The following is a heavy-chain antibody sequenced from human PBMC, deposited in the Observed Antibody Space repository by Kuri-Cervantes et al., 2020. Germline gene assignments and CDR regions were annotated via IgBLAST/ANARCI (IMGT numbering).Heavy chain of an antibody. CDR3: AKSYCGGDCRNAFDI. J-gene: IGHJ3*02. CDR2: ISASGGSK. CDR1: GFTFSSYA. Sequence: GESLKISCAASGFTFSSYAMSWVRQAPGKGLEWVSSISASGGSKYYADSVKGRFTIFRDNSKNMLYLQMNSLRAEDTAVYYCAKSYCGGDCRNAFDIWGQGTMVTVSS. D-gene: IGHD2-21*02. V-gene: IGHV3-23*01.